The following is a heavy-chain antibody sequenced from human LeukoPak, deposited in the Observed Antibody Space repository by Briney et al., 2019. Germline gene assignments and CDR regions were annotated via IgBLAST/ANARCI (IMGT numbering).Heavy chain of an antibody. V-gene: IGHV1-46*01. CDR2: INPSGGST. Sequence: ASVKVSCKASGYTFTSYYMHWVRQAPGQGLEWMGIINPSGGSTSYAQKFQGRFTISRDNSKNTLYLQMNSLRAEDTAVYYCARDGIGELLGPYDYWGQGTLVTVSS. CDR1: GYTFTSYY. CDR3: ARDGIGELLGPYDY. J-gene: IGHJ4*02. D-gene: IGHD3-10*01.